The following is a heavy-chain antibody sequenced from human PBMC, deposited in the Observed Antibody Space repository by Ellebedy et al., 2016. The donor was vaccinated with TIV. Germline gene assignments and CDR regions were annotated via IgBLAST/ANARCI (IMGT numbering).Heavy chain of an antibody. D-gene: IGHD4-23*01. CDR2: IYYTGST. CDR1: GGSISSYY. J-gene: IGHJ4*02. Sequence: SETLSLXCTVSGGSISSYYWSWIRQPPGKGLEWIGYIYYTGSTNYNPSLKSRVTISVDTSKNQFSLKLTSVTAADTAVYYCARAETYAGNFDYWGQGTLVAVSS. V-gene: IGHV4-59*01. CDR3: ARAETYAGNFDY.